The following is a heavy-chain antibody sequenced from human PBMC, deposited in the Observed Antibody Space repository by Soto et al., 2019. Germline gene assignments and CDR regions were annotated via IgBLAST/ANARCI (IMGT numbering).Heavy chain of an antibody. CDR2: IIPVFGKA. CDR1: GGTFSRNA. J-gene: IGHJ4*02. V-gene: IGHV1-69*13. CDR3: ARDGTLYATRAYYYVY. Sequence: SVKVSCKASGGTFSRNAINWVRQAPGQGLEWMGGIIPVFGKANYAEKFQGRVTITADESTNTGYMELRSLTSEDTAIYYCARDGTLYATRAYYYVYWGQGTPVTVSS. D-gene: IGHD3-22*01.